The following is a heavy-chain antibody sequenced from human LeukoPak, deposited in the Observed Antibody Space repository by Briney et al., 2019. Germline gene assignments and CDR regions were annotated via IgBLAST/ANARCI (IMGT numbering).Heavy chain of an antibody. CDR2: INPSGGST. J-gene: IGHJ4*02. CDR3: ARDRPDYYDSSGYYRDNFDY. Sequence: ASVKVSCKASGYTFTSYYMHWVRQAPGQGLEWMGIINPSGGSTNYAQKLQGRVTMTTDTSTSTAYMELRSLRSDDTAVYYCARDRPDYYDSSGYYRDNFDYWGQGTLVTVSS. V-gene: IGHV1-46*01. CDR1: GYTFTSYY. D-gene: IGHD3-22*01.